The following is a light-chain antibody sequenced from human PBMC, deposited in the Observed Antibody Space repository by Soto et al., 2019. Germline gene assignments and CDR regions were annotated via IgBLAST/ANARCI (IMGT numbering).Light chain of an antibody. CDR2: GAS. V-gene: IGKV3-20*01. Sequence: IVLTQSPGTLSLSPGERATLSCRANQSVSSNSLAWYQQKPGQAPRLVIYGASTRATGFPDRFTGSGSGTDFTLTISRLEPEDFAVYYCKQYGTSPQTFGQGTKVDIK. CDR1: QSVSSNS. CDR3: KQYGTSPQT. J-gene: IGKJ1*01.